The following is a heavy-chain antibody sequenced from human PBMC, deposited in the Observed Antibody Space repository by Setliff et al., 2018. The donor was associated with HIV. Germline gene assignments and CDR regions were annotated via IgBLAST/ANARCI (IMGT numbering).Heavy chain of an antibody. J-gene: IGHJ4*02. V-gene: IGHV1-3*01. D-gene: IGHD4-17*01. Sequence: PRASVKVSCKASGYTLTTHAMHWVRQAPGQSLEWMGWINAGNGNTKYSQKFQGRVTITRDTSARTAYMDLTSLRSEDTAVYYCARVPGDYGDNPIDYWGQGTLVTVSS. CDR2: INAGNGNT. CDR3: ARVPGDYGDNPIDY. CDR1: GYTLTTHA.